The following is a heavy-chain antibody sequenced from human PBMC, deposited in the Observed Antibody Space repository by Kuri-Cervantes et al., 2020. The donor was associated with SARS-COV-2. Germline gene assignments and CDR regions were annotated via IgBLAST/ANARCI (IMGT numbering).Heavy chain of an antibody. V-gene: IGHV4-61*01. J-gene: IGHJ3*02. CDR2: IYYSGST. CDR1: GGSVSSGSYY. D-gene: IGHD3-22*01. CDR3: ARDHYDSSGYAFDI. Sequence: SETLSLTCTVSGGSVSSGSYYWSWIRQPPGKGLEWIGYIYYSGSTNYNPSLKSRVTISVDMSKNQFSLKLSSVTAADTAVYYCARDHYDSSGYAFDIWGQGTMVTVSS.